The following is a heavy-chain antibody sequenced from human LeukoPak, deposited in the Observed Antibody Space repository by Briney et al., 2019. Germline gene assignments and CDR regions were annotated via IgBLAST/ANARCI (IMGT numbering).Heavy chain of an antibody. D-gene: IGHD1-26*01. J-gene: IGHJ5*02. Sequence: SETLSLTCTVSGGSISSSGYYWGWIRQPPGKGLEWIAGIYYSGSTYYNPSLKSRVTISVDTSKNRLSLKLSSLTAADTAVYYCARHEYSGSYYGLSWFDPWGQGTLVTVSS. CDR1: GGSISSSGYY. CDR2: IYYSGST. V-gene: IGHV4-39*01. CDR3: ARHEYSGSYYGLSWFDP.